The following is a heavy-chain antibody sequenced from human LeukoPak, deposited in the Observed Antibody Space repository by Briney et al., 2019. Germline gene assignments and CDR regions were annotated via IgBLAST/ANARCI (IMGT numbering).Heavy chain of an antibody. J-gene: IGHJ4*02. CDR3: ARYTVVPVFDY. Sequence: PSETLSLTCTVSGGSISSGDCYWSWIRQPPGKGLEWIGYIYYSGSTYYNPSLKSRVTISVDTSKNQFSLKLSSVTAADTAVYYCARYTVVPVFDYWGQGTLVTVSS. CDR2: IYYSGST. V-gene: IGHV4-30-4*08. CDR1: GGSISSGDCY. D-gene: IGHD2-2*01.